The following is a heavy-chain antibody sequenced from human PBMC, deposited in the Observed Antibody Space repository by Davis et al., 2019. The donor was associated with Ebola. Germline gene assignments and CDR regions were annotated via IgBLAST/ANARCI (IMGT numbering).Heavy chain of an antibody. CDR1: GFTFDDYA. J-gene: IGHJ4*02. CDR2: ISWNSGSI. CDR3: AKGVDRDY. V-gene: IGHV3-9*01. D-gene: IGHD3-22*01. Sequence: GGSLRLSCAASGFTFDDYAMHWVRQAPGKGLEWVSGISWNSGSIGYADSVKRRFTISRDNSKNTLYLQMNSLRAEDTAVYYCAKGVDRDYWGQGTLVTVSS.